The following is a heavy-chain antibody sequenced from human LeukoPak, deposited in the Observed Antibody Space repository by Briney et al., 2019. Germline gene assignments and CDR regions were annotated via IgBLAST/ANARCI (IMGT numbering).Heavy chain of an antibody. V-gene: IGHV3-15*01. CDR1: GFTFSNAW. CDR2: IKSKTDGGTT. J-gene: IGHJ4*02. Sequence: GGSLRLSCAASGFTFSNAWMSWVRQAPGKGLEWVGRIKSKTDGGTTDYAAPVKGRFTISRDDSKNTLYLQMNSLKTEDTAVYYCTTPYYDFWSGYYPLDYWGQGTLVTVSS. D-gene: IGHD3-3*01. CDR3: TTPYYDFWSGYYPLDY.